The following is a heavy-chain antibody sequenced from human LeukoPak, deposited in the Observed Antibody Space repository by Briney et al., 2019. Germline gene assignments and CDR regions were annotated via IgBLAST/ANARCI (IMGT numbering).Heavy chain of an antibody. V-gene: IGHV3-21*01. J-gene: IGHJ4*02. Sequence: PGGSLRLSCAASGFTFSDYALNWVRQAPGKGLEWVSSIGSDNHMFYSDSVRGRFTISRDNAKRSLYLQMTSLRADDSAVYYCARESAEAFDYWGQGVLVTVSS. CDR2: IGSDNHM. CDR1: GFTFSDYA. CDR3: ARESAEAFDY.